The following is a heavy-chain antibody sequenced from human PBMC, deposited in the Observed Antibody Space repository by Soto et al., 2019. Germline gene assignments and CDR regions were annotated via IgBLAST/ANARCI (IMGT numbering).Heavy chain of an antibody. CDR1: GGSISSSSYY. CDR2: IYYSGST. CDR3: ARHVPLGYYGSGSRWFDP. Sequence: QLQLQESGPGLVKPSETLSLTCTVSGGSISSSSYYWGWIRQPPGKGLEWIGSIYYSGSTYYNPSLKSRVTISVDTSKNQFSLKLSSVTAADTAVYYCARHVPLGYYGSGSRWFDPWGQGTLVTVSS. V-gene: IGHV4-39*01. J-gene: IGHJ5*02. D-gene: IGHD3-10*01.